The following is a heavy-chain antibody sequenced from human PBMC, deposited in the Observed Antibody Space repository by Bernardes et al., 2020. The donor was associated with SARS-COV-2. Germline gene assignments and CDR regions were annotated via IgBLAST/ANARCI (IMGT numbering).Heavy chain of an antibody. CDR3: AKDTRGTTAPYYFDY. V-gene: IGHV3-23*01. CDR1: GFTFSSYA. D-gene: IGHD1-7*01. CDR2: ISASGGST. J-gene: IGHJ4*02. Sequence: GGSLRLSCAASGFTFSSYAMSWVRQAPGKGLEWVSAISASGGSTYYADSVKGRFTISRDNSKNTLYLQMNSLRVDDAAVYYGAKDTRGTTAPYYFDYWGQGTLVTVSS.